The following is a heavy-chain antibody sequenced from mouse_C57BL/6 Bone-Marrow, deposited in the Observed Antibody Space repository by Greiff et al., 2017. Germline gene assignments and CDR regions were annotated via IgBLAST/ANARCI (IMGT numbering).Heavy chain of an antibody. CDR1: GFTFSSYA. CDR2: ISDGGSYT. Sequence: EVKLMESGGGLVKPGGSLKLSCAASGFTFSSYAMSWVRQTPEKRLEWVSTISDGGSYTYYPDNVQGRFTFSRDNAKNNLYLQMSHLKSEDTAMYYCARDGYFDYWGQGTTLTVSS. V-gene: IGHV5-4*01. CDR3: ARDGYFDY. J-gene: IGHJ2*01.